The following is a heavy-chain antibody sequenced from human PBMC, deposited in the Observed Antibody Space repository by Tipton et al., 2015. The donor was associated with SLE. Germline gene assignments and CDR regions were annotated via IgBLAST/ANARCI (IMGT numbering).Heavy chain of an antibody. D-gene: IGHD4-11*01. CDR3: ATGDYTDFAY. V-gene: IGHV1-2*02. Sequence: QSGPEVKKPGASVKVSCKASGYTFTDYYMHWVRQAPGQELEWMGWLNPNSGGSFYAQKFQDRVTLTRDTSLSTAYMDLSSLRSDDTAVYCCATGDYTDFAYWGQGTLVSVSS. J-gene: IGHJ4*02. CDR1: GYTFTDYY. CDR2: LNPNSGGS.